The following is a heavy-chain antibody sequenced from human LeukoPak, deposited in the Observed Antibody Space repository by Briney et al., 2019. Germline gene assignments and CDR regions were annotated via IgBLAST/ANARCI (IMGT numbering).Heavy chain of an antibody. V-gene: IGHV3-48*03. Sequence: TGGSLRLSCAASGFTFSSYEMNWVRQVPGKGLEWVSYISSSGSTIYYADSVKGRFTISRDNAKNSLYLQMNSLRAEDTAVYYCAELGITMIGGVWGKGTTVTIPS. D-gene: IGHD3-10*02. CDR2: ISSSGSTI. CDR3: AELGITMIGGV. CDR1: GFTFSSYE. J-gene: IGHJ6*04.